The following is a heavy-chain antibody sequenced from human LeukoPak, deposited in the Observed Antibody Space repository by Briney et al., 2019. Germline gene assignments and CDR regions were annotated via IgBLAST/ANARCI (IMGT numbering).Heavy chain of an antibody. V-gene: IGHV4-34*01. CDR3: ARGWRCSGGSCYSLNWFDP. Sequence: SETLSLTCAVYGGSFSGYYWSWIRQPPGKGLEWIGEINHSGSTNYNPSLKSRVTISVDTSKNQFSLKLSSVTAADTAVYYCARGWRCSGGSCYSLNWFDPWGQGTLVTVSS. J-gene: IGHJ5*02. D-gene: IGHD2-15*01. CDR1: GGSFSGYY. CDR2: INHSGST.